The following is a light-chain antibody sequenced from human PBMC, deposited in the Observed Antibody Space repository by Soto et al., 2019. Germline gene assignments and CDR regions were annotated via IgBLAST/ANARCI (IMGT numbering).Light chain of an antibody. CDR3: QQYNNWPGT. J-gene: IGKJ1*01. CDR2: GAS. V-gene: IGKV3-15*01. CDR1: QSISNW. Sequence: MTQSPSTLSASVGDRVIITCRASQSISNWLAWYQQKPGQAPRLLIYGASTRATGIPARFSGSGSGTEFTLTISSLQSEDFAVYYCQQYNNWPGTFGQGTKVEIK.